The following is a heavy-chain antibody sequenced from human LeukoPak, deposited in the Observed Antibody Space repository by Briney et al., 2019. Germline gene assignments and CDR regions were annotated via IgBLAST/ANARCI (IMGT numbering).Heavy chain of an antibody. CDR2: IYHSGST. CDR3: ARGETNYFDY. J-gene: IGHJ4*02. Sequence: ASETLSLTCTVSGYSISSGYYWGWIRQPPGKGLEWIGSIYHSGSTYYNPSLKSRVTISVDTSKNQFSLKLSSVTAADTAVYYCARGETNYFDYWGQGSLVTVSS. CDR1: GYSISSGYY. V-gene: IGHV4-38-2*02.